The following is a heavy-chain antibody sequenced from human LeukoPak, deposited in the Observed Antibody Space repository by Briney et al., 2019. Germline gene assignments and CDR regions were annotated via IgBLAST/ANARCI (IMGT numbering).Heavy chain of an antibody. CDR1: GGTFSSYA. V-gene: IGHV1-69*05. Sequence: GASVKVSCKASGGTFSSYAISWVRQAPGQGLEWMGGIIPIFGTANYAQKFQGRVTMTTDTSTSTAYMELRSLRSDDTAVYYCARDRGRNWFDPWGQGTLVTVSS. D-gene: IGHD6-25*01. CDR2: IIPIFGTA. CDR3: ARDRGRNWFDP. J-gene: IGHJ5*02.